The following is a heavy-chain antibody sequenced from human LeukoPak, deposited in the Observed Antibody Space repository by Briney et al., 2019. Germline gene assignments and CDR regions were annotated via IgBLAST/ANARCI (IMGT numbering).Heavy chain of an antibody. CDR1: GYTRTKLP. D-gene: IGHD3-10*01. CDR2: FDPEDGKI. V-gene: IGHV1-24*01. J-gene: IGHJ4*02. CDR3: ATYFLYYFGSGSYRY. Sequence: ASVKVSCKVSGYTRTKLPMHWVRQAPGKGLEWMGGFDPEDGKIIYAQKFQGRVTMTEDTSTDTAYMELRSLRSEDTAVYYCATYFLYYFGSGSYRYWGQGTLVIVSS.